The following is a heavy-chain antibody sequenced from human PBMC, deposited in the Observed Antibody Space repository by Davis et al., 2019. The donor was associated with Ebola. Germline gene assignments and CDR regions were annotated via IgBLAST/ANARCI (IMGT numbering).Heavy chain of an antibody. CDR3: ARGHNYAHEY. Sequence: ASVQVSCKASGYTFTDYNIHWMRQAPGQGLEWLGWVILKSGATNYAQKFQGRVTMTRDTSISTVYMELSSLRYDDTADYYCARGHNYAHEYWGQGTLVTVSS. D-gene: IGHD4-11*01. CDR2: VILKSGAT. V-gene: IGHV1-2*02. CDR1: GYTFTDYN. J-gene: IGHJ4*02.